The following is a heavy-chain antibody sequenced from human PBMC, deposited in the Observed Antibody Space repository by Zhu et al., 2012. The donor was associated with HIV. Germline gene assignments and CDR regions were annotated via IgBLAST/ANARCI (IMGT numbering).Heavy chain of an antibody. D-gene: IGHD4-17*01. Sequence: QVQLQESGPGLVKPSETLSLTCAVSGYSISSGYYWGWIRQPPGKGLEWIGSIYHSGSTYYNPSLKSRVTISVDTSKNQFSLKLSSVTAADTAVYYCARHQNDYGDYDAFDIWGQGTMVTVSS. CDR2: IYHSGST. J-gene: IGHJ3*02. V-gene: IGHV4-38-2*01. CDR1: GYSISSGYY. CDR3: ARHQNDYGDYDAFDI.